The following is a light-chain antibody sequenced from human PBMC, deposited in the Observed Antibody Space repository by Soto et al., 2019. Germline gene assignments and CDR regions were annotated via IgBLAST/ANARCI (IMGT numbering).Light chain of an antibody. V-gene: IGKV3-15*01. CDR2: GAS. J-gene: IGKJ2*01. Sequence: EVVLTQSPSTLSLSPGDRATLSCRASQSVNVNLAWHQQKPGQPPRLLIYGASTRAAGVPARFTGSGSGTEFTLPISSLQSDDFAVYYCQQYNHWHPYTFGQGTKLEIK. CDR1: QSVNVN. CDR3: QQYNHWHPYT.